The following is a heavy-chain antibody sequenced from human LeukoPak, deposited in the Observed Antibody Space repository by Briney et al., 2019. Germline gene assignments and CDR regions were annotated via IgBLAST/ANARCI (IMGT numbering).Heavy chain of an antibody. CDR1: GGSISSSSYY. V-gene: IGHV4-39*02. D-gene: IGHD3-22*01. CDR3: AREPKTTYYYDSRNNWFDP. J-gene: IGHJ5*02. Sequence: PSETLSLTCTVSGGSISSSSYYWGWIRQPPGKGLEWIGSIYYSGSTYYNPSLKSRVTISVDTSKNQFSLKLSSVTAADTAVYYCAREPKTTYYYDSRNNWFDPWGQGTLVTVSS. CDR2: IYYSGST.